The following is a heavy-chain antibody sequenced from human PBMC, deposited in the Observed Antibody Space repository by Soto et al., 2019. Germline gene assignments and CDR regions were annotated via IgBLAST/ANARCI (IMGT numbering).Heavy chain of an antibody. Sequence: EVQLVESGGGXVQPGRSLRXXXXASGFTFDDYAMHWVRQAPGKGLEWVSGISWNSGSIGYADSVKGRFTISRDNAKNSLYLQMNSLRTEDTALYYCPKVRVMDYHHGMDVWGQGTTVTVSS. CDR3: PKVRVMDYHHGMDV. CDR2: ISWNSGSI. J-gene: IGHJ6*02. V-gene: IGHV3-9*01. D-gene: IGHD3-16*01. CDR1: GFTFDDYA.